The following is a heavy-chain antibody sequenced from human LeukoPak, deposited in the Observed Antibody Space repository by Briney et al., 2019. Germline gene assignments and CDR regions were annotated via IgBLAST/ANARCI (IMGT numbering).Heavy chain of an antibody. CDR2: IYSSGST. Sequence: PSETLSLTCTVSGASVSGSPYYWGWIRQPPGKGLEWIGSIYSSGSTYYNASLQSRVTISLDTSKNQFSLKVSSVTAADTAIYHCARGIATGTTNWFDPWGQGTLVTVSS. CDR3: ARGIATGTTNWFDP. V-gene: IGHV4-39*07. D-gene: IGHD1-1*01. CDR1: GASVSGSPYY. J-gene: IGHJ5*02.